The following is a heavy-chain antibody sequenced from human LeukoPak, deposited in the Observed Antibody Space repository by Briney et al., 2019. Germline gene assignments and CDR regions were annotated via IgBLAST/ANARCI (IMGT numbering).Heavy chain of an antibody. D-gene: IGHD6-19*01. CDR2: IWYDGSNK. Sequence: GGSLRLSCAASGFIFSTSDMHWLRQAPGKGLEWVAVIWYDGSNKYYADSVKGRFTISRDNSKNTLYLQMNSLRAEDTAVYYCASTSGWYEPIDYWGQGTLVTVSS. CDR1: GFIFSTSD. J-gene: IGHJ4*02. V-gene: IGHV3-33*08. CDR3: ASTSGWYEPIDY.